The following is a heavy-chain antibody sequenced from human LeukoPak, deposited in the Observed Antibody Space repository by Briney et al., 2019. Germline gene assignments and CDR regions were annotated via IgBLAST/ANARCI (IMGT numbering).Heavy chain of an antibody. V-gene: IGHV4-59*11. Sequence: SETLSLTCIISGGSISSHYWSWIRQPPGKGLEYIGYIYYSGSTDYNPSLKSRVTISLDTSKNQFSLNLTSVTAADTAVYYCARRSGVLDSRDSRYYFDHWGQGTLVSVST. D-gene: IGHD3-22*01. J-gene: IGHJ4*02. CDR1: GGSISSHY. CDR3: ARRSGVLDSRDSRYYFDH. CDR2: IYYSGST.